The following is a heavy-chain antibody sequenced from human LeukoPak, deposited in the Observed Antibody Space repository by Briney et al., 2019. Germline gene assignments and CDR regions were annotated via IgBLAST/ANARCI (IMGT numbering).Heavy chain of an antibody. Sequence: GGSLRLSCAASGFTFSSYSMNWVRQAPGKGLEWVSSISSSSSYIYYADSVKGRFTISRDNAKNSLYLQMKSLRAEDTAVYYCARDRESSSWFDYWGRGTLVTVSS. CDR3: ARDRESSSWFDY. CDR2: ISSSSSYI. J-gene: IGHJ4*02. V-gene: IGHV3-21*01. CDR1: GFTFSSYS. D-gene: IGHD6-13*01.